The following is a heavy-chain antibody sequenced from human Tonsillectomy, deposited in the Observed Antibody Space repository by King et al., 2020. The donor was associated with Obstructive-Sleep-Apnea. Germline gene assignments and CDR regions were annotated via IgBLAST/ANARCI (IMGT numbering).Heavy chain of an antibody. V-gene: IGHV3-30*04. D-gene: IGHD4-17*01. J-gene: IGHJ6*03. CDR1: GVIFNNYA. CDR3: ASKREGDGERDAWDS. Sequence: VQLVESGGRVVQPGRSLRLSCATYGVIFNNYAMNWVRQSPGKGLEWVAVISSDGSKKYYAESVKGRFTISRDKSKNMLYLQMNTLRAEDTAMFYCASKREGDGERDAWDSGGKG. CDR2: ISSDGSKK.